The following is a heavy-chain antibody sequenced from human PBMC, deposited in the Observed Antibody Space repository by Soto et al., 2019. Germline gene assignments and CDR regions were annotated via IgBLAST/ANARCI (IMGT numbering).Heavy chain of an antibody. J-gene: IGHJ4*02. CDR1: GFTFDGYA. Sequence: PGGSLRLSCAASGFTFDGYAMSWVRQAPGKGLQWVSTIGGSGDGTYYADSVKGRFTISRDNSKNTLYLQMNSLRAEDTAVSYCAKARGVTLVRVPSSYWGQGTLVTVSS. V-gene: IGHV3-23*01. D-gene: IGHD3-10*01. CDR2: IGGSGDGT. CDR3: AKARGVTLVRVPSSY.